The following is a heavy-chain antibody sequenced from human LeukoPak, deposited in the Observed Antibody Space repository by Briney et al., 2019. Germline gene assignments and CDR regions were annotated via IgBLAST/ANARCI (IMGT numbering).Heavy chain of an antibody. CDR3: ALSSSWYYFDY. D-gene: IGHD6-13*01. Sequence: SVKVSCKASGGTFSSYAISWVRQALGQGLEWMGGIIPIFGTANYAQKFQGRVTTTTDESTSTAYMELSSLRSEDTAVYYCALSSSWYYFDYWGQGTLVTVSS. CDR2: IIPIFGTA. J-gene: IGHJ4*02. CDR1: GGTFSSYA. V-gene: IGHV1-69*05.